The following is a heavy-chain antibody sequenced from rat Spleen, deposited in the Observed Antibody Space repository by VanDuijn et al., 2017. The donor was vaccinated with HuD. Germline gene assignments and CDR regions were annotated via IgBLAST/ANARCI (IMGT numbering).Heavy chain of an antibody. V-gene: IGHV5-25*01. CDR3: ATTPGRPFAY. D-gene: IGHD5-1*01. CDR1: GFTFSDYY. J-gene: IGHJ3*01. Sequence: EVRLVESGGLLVQPGRSMKVSCAASGFTFSDYYMAWVRQAPKKGLEWVASISPSGNYTYYRDSVKGRFTISRDNAKSTLYLQMDSLRSEDTATYYCATTPGRPFAYWGQGTLVTVSS. CDR2: ISPSGNYT.